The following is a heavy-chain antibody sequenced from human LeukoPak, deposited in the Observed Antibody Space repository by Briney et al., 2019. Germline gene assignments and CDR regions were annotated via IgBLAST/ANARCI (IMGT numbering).Heavy chain of an antibody. D-gene: IGHD3-22*01. CDR3: AKVPHITMIVVVSAFDI. Sequence: PGGSLRLSCAASGFTFDTYDVSWVRQAPGKGLEWVSAISGSGGSTYYADSVKGRFTISRDNSKNTLYLQMNSLRAEDTAVYYCAKVPHITMIVVVSAFDIWGQGTMVTVSS. V-gene: IGHV3-23*01. CDR2: ISGSGGST. CDR1: GFTFDTYD. J-gene: IGHJ3*02.